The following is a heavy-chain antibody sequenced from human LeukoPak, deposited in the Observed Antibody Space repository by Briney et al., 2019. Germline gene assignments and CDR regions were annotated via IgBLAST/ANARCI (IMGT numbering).Heavy chain of an antibody. J-gene: IGHJ4*02. V-gene: IGHV3-21*01. D-gene: IGHD3-22*01. Sequence: GGSLRLSCAASGFTFSSYSMNWVRQAPGKGLECVSSISSSSSYIYYADSVKGRFTISRDNAKNSLYLQMNSLRAEDTAVYYCARDYGMIVNERWGQGTLVTVSS. CDR3: ARDYGMIVNER. CDR1: GFTFSSYS. CDR2: ISSSSSYI.